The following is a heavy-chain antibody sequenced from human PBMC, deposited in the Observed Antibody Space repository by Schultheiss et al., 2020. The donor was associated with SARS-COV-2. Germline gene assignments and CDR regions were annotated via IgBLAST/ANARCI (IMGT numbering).Heavy chain of an antibody. CDR2: IYYSGST. J-gene: IGHJ6*02. CDR1: GGSISSGGYY. CDR3: ARDGGYYGSGSYSYYYYYGMDV. V-gene: IGHV4-31*03. Sequence: SETLSLTCTVSGGSISSGGYYWSWIRQHPGKGLEWIGYIYYSGSTYYNPSLKSRVTISVDTSKNQFSLKLSSVTAADTAVYYCARDGGYYGSGSYSYYYYYGMDVWGQGTTVTVSS. D-gene: IGHD3-10*01.